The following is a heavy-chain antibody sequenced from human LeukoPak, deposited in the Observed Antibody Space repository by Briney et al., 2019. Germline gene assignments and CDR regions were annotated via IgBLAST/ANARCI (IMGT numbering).Heavy chain of an antibody. CDR1: GYNFTSYW. D-gene: IGHD3-16*01. Sequence: MAGESLKISCKGSGYNFTSYWIGWVRQMPGKGLEWMGIIYPGDSDTRYSPSFQGQVTISADKSVSTAYLQWSSLKASDTAMYYCARVLADYVWGYYVPYYFDYWGQGTLVIVSS. CDR3: ARVLADYVWGYYVPYYFDY. CDR2: IYPGDSDT. J-gene: IGHJ4*02. V-gene: IGHV5-51*03.